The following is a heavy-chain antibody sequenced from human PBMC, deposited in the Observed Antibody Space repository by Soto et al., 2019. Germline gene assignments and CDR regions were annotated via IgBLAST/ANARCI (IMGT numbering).Heavy chain of an antibody. Sequence: SVKVSCKASGGTFSSYTISWVRQAPGQGLEWMGRIIPILGIANYAQKFQGWVTMTRDTSISTAYMELSRLRSDDTAVYYCARGVPAASWRWYYYGMDVWGQGTTVTVSS. CDR3: ARGVPAASWRWYYYGMDV. CDR2: IIPILGIA. J-gene: IGHJ6*02. V-gene: IGHV1-69*02. D-gene: IGHD2-2*01. CDR1: GGTFSSYT.